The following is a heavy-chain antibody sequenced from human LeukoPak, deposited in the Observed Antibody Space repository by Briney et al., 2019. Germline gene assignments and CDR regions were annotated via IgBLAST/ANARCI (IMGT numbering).Heavy chain of an antibody. CDR3: FGPFDY. Sequence: GAPLQISCEGSGSIFTSYWINWGRQLPGKGLEVRGRTDPRDSYTHYSPSFQGHVTISVDKSISTAYLQWSSLRASDTAIYYCFGPFDYWGQGTLVTVSS. J-gene: IGHJ4*02. CDR1: GSIFTSYW. CDR2: TDPRDSYT. D-gene: IGHD3-16*01. V-gene: IGHV5-10-1*01.